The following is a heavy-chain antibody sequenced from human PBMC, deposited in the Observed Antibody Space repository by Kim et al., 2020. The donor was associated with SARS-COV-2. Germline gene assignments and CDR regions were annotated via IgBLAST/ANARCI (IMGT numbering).Heavy chain of an antibody. D-gene: IGHD2-21*01. V-gene: IGHV3-23*01. CDR1: GFTLTNNA. CDR2: IRGGGDT. Sequence: GGSLRLSCAASGFTLTNNAMTWVRQAPEKGLEWVSDIRGGGDTYYADSVKGRFTFSRDDSQNVLFLQMDSLRADNTALYYCGGHGACSYWGQGTLVTVSS. J-gene: IGHJ4*02. CDR3: GGHGACSY.